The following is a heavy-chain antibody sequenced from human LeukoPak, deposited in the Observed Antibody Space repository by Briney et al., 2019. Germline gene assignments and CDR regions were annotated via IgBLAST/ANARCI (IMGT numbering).Heavy chain of an antibody. CDR1: GFTFSDCY. J-gene: IGHJ4*02. V-gene: IGHV3-11*01. CDR3: ARTGFDLWSGYYGARYFFDY. D-gene: IGHD3-3*01. Sequence: GSLRLSCAASGFTFSDCYMSWIRQAPGKGLEWISYAGSSGSPMNYADSVKGRFTISKDNAKNSLYLQMNSLKAEDTAMYYCARTGFDLWSGYYGARYFFDYWGQGTLVTVSS. CDR2: AGSSGSPM.